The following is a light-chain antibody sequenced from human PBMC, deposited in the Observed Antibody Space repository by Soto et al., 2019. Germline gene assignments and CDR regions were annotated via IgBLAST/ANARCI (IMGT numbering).Light chain of an antibody. Sequence: DIQMTQSPSSLSASVGDRVTITCRASQSIAHYLNWYHQKPGKAPKLLIYGASTLQRGVPSRFSGSGSGTDFTLTISSLQPEDFATYYCQQSYRTPLTFGGGTKVEIK. CDR1: QSIAHY. V-gene: IGKV1-39*01. CDR2: GAS. CDR3: QQSYRTPLT. J-gene: IGKJ4*01.